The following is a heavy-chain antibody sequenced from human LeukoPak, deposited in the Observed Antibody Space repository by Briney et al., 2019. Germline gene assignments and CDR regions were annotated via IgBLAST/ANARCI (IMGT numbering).Heavy chain of an antibody. J-gene: IGHJ5*02. Sequence: GSLRLSCVASGFTFSSFWMSWVRQPPGKGLEWIGEINHSGSTNYNPSLKSRVTISVDTSKNQFSLKLSSVTAADTAVYYCARHSPLVVRGPYRGHGFDPWGQGTLVTVSS. V-gene: IGHV4-34*01. CDR2: INHSGST. D-gene: IGHD3-10*01. CDR3: ARHSPLVVRGPYRGHGFDP. CDR1: GFTFSSFW.